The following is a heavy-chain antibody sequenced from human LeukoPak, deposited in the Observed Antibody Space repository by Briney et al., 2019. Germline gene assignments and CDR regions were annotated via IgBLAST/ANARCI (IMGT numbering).Heavy chain of an antibody. D-gene: IGHD3-10*02. Sequence: GGSLRLSCAASGFTFSSYWMSWVRQAPGKGLEWVANIKQDGRETYYVDSVKGRFTISGDNAKNSLYLQMNSLRAEDTAVYYCAELGITMIGGVWGKGTTVTISS. CDR1: GFTFSSYW. CDR3: AELGITMIGGV. CDR2: IKQDGRET. V-gene: IGHV3-7*01. J-gene: IGHJ6*04.